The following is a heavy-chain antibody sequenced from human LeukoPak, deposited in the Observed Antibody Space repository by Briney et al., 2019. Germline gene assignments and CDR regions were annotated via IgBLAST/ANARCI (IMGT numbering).Heavy chain of an antibody. J-gene: IGHJ3*02. CDR1: GFTVSSNY. CDR2: IYSGVST. Sequence: PGGSLRLSCAASGFTVSSNYMSWVRQAPGKGLEGVAVIYSGVSTYYADSVKGRFTISRDNSKNTLYLQMNTLRAEDTAVYYCASSQNYYDSSGEAFDIWGQGTLVTVSS. CDR3: ASSQNYYDSSGEAFDI. D-gene: IGHD3-22*01. V-gene: IGHV3-53*01.